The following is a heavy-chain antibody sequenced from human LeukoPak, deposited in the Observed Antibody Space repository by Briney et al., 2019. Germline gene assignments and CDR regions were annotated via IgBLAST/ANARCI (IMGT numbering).Heavy chain of an antibody. CDR2: IRNDGSSK. J-gene: IGHJ4*02. CDR3: AKDVVAAQYFDY. Sequence: GGSLRHSCEASGFRFSTYGMHWVRQAPGKGLERVTFIRNDGSSKYYVDSVKGRFTVSRDNSKNTLYLQMSSLRDEDMAVYYCAKDVVAAQYFDYWGQGILVTVSS. V-gene: IGHV3-30*02. D-gene: IGHD2-15*01. CDR1: GFRFSTYG.